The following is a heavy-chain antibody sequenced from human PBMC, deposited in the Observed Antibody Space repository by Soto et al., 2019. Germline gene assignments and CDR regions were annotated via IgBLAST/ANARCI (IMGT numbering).Heavy chain of an antibody. CDR2: ITFSGNTV. Sequence: GGSLRLSCAASGFTFSYSCMSWIRQAPGKGLEWISYITFSGNTVYYADSLKGRFTISRDNAKNSLYPQMNRLRAEDTAVYYCARVSWREKYGMDVWGQGTTVTVSS. CDR1: GFTFSYSC. CDR3: ARVSWREKYGMDV. V-gene: IGHV3-11*01. J-gene: IGHJ6*02.